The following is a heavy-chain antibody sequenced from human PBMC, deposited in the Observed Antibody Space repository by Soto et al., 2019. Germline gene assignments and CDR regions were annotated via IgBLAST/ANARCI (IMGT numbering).Heavy chain of an antibody. CDR1: GGSVSSGSYY. V-gene: IGHV4-61*03. D-gene: IGHD6-6*01. J-gene: IGHJ5*02. Sequence: QVQLQESGPGLVKPSETLSLTCTVSGGSVSSGSYYWSWIRQPPGKGLEWIGYIYYRGSTNYNPSLRSRVTISVDTSKNHFSLKLSSVTAADTAVYYCARDSSEGYSSSSPWFDPWGQGTLVTVSS. CDR3: ARDSSEGYSSSSPWFDP. CDR2: IYYRGST.